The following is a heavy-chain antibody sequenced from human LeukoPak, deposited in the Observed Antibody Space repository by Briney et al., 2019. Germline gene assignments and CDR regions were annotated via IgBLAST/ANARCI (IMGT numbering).Heavy chain of an antibody. Sequence: PSETLSLTCTVSGGSISSGDYYWSWIRQPPGKGLEWIGYIYYSGSTYYNPSLKSRVTISVDTSKNQFSLKLSSVTAADTAVYYCARAPMIVVGEEYYFDYWGQGTLVTVSS. V-gene: IGHV4-30-4*01. D-gene: IGHD3-22*01. CDR3: ARAPMIVVGEEYYFDY. J-gene: IGHJ4*02. CDR1: GGSISSGDYY. CDR2: IYYSGST.